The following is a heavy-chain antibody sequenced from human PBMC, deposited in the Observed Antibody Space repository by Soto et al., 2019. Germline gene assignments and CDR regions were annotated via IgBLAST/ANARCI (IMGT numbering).Heavy chain of an antibody. CDR1: GFTFSSYA. V-gene: IGHV3-23*01. D-gene: IGHD6-13*01. J-gene: IGHJ5*02. Sequence: GGSLRLSCAASGFTFSSYAMSWVRQAPGKGLEWVSAISGSGGSTSYADSVKGRFTISRDNSKNTLYLQMNSLRAEDTAVYYCAKDQTSSWYDHNWFDPWGQGTLVTVSS. CDR2: ISGSGGST. CDR3: AKDQTSSWYDHNWFDP.